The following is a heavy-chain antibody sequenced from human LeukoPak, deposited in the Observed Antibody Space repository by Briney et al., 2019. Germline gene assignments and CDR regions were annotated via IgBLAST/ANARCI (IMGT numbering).Heavy chain of an antibody. Sequence: QTGASLRLSCVVSGFTFSSYSMIWVRQAPGKGLQWVANMKKDGSETKYVDSVKGRFTISRDNTKNSLYLQMNSLRAEDTAVYYCGRHRSGSGTYSIDYWGQGTLVSVSS. D-gene: IGHD3-10*01. CDR3: GRHRSGSGTYSIDY. CDR1: GFTFSSYS. J-gene: IGHJ4*02. CDR2: MKKDGSET. V-gene: IGHV3-7*01.